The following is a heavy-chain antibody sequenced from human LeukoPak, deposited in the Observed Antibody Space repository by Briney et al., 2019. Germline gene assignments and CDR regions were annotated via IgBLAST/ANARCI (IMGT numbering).Heavy chain of an antibody. CDR1: GGSISSSNW. Sequence: SETLSPTCAVSGGSISSSNWWSWVRQPPGKGLEWIGEIYHSGSTNYNPSLKSRVTISVDKSKNQFSLKLSSVTAADTAVYYCAREPEAAGTFDYWGQGTLATVSS. J-gene: IGHJ4*02. D-gene: IGHD6-13*01. V-gene: IGHV4-4*02. CDR3: AREPEAAGTFDY. CDR2: IYHSGST.